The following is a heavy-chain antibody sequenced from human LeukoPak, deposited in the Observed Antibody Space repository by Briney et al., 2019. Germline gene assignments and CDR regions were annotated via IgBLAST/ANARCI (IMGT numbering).Heavy chain of an antibody. CDR1: GFSFRFYS. Sequence: GGSLRLSCAASGFSFRFYSMNWVRQTPGKGLEWISYMTSSSKTAYYADSVKGRFTISRDNAKNSLDLQMNSLRDEDTAVYYCARARASGRSGFDYWGQGTLVTVSS. V-gene: IGHV3-48*02. CDR2: MTSSSKTA. J-gene: IGHJ4*02. D-gene: IGHD2-15*01. CDR3: ARARASGRSGFDY.